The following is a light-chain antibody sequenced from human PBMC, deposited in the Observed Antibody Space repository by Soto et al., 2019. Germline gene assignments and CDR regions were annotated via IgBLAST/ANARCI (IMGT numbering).Light chain of an antibody. CDR3: LLTFRGPWV. V-gene: IGLV7-46*01. CDR1: TGAVTSGHH. Sequence: QAVVTQEPSLTVSPGGTVTLTCASSTGAVTSGHHTYWFQQRPGQAPRILIFDTSKRHSWTPARFSGSLLGGRAALTLSGAQPEDEAEYYCLLTFRGPWVFGGWTKLTVL. J-gene: IGLJ3*02. CDR2: DTS.